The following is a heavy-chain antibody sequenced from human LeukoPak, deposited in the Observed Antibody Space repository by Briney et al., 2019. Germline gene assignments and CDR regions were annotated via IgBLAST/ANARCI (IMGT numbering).Heavy chain of an antibody. V-gene: IGHV1-69*01. Sequence: GSSVKVSCKASGGTFSSYAISWVRQAPGQGLEWMGGIIPIFGTANYAQKFRGRVTITADESTSTAYMELSRLRSDDTAVYYCARARMVAAPFDYWGQGTLVTVSS. CDR2: IIPIFGTA. J-gene: IGHJ4*02. CDR3: ARARMVAAPFDY. CDR1: GGTFSSYA. D-gene: IGHD2-15*01.